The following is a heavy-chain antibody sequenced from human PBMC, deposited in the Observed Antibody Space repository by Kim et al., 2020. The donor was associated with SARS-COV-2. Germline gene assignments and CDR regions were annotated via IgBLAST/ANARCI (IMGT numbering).Heavy chain of an antibody. CDR1: GGSFSGYY. D-gene: IGHD1-26*01. CDR2: INHSGST. V-gene: IGHV4-34*01. J-gene: IGHJ4*02. CDR3: ARVTKPESWEGLGIDY. Sequence: SETLSLTCAVYGGSFSGYYWSWIRQPPGKGLEWIGEINHSGSTNYNPSLKSRVTISVDTSKNQFSLKLSSVTAADTAVYYCARVTKPESWEGLGIDYWGQGTLVTVSS.